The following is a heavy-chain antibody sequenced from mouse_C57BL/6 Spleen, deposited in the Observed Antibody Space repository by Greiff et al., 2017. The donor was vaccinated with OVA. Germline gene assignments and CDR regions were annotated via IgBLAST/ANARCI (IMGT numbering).Heavy chain of an antibody. CDR1: GYSFTGYY. CDR2: INPSTGAT. V-gene: IGHV1-42*01. CDR3: ARSYYDSSWFAY. D-gene: IGHD2-4*01. Sequence: EVQLLQSGPELVKPGASVKISCTASGYSFTGYYMNWVKQSPEKSLEWIGEINPSTGATTYNQTFKAHATLTVDKSSSTAYMQLKSLTSEDSAVYYCARSYYDSSWFAYWGQGTLVTVSA. J-gene: IGHJ3*01.